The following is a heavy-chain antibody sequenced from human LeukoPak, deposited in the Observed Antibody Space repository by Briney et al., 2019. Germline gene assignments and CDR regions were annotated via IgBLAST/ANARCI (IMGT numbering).Heavy chain of an antibody. V-gene: IGHV3-30-3*01. J-gene: IGHJ4*02. CDR2: ISKDGSNK. Sequence: GGSLRLSCAASGFTFSNYAMHWVRQAPGKGLEWVAVISKDGSNKYYTDSVKGRFTISRDNSQNTVYLQMNSLRAEDTAVYYCAKASIQLWFVDYWGQGTLVTVSS. CDR3: AKASIQLWFVDY. CDR1: GFTFSNYA. D-gene: IGHD5-18*01.